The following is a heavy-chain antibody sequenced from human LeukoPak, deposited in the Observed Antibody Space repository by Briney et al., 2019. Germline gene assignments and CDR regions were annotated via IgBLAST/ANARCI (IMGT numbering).Heavy chain of an antibody. Sequence: KPSETLSLTCTVYNGSLSGYYWSWLRQPPGTGLEWIGEISHTGYTNLNPSLKSRLTISLDTSKNHFSLRLTSLTAADTAVYFCARHGFYGDSARRKFDPWGQGTLVTVSS. D-gene: IGHD4-17*01. CDR3: ARHGFYGDSARRKFDP. J-gene: IGHJ5*02. V-gene: IGHV4-34*01. CDR1: NGSLSGYY. CDR2: ISHTGYT.